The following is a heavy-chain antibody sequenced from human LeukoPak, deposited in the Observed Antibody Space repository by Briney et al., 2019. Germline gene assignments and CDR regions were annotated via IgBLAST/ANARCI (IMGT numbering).Heavy chain of an antibody. CDR1: GGSFSGYN. V-gene: IGHV4-34*01. CDR2: TNHGGST. CDR3: AKGSRYYWNDSVIRSPMGYFDY. Sequence: PSETLSLTCAVYGGSFSGYNWSWIRTRPGKGRGWMGETNHGGSTNYNPSLKSRATISVDTSKNQFSLELSSVTAADTAVYYWAKGSRYYWNDSVIRSPMGYFDYWGQGTLVTVSS. D-gene: IGHD1-1*01. J-gene: IGHJ4*02.